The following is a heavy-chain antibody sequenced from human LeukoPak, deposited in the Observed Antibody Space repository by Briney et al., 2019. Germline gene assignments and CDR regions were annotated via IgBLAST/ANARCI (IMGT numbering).Heavy chain of an antibody. CDR2: IIPIFGTA. CDR1: GGTFSSYA. V-gene: IGHV1-69*05. J-gene: IGHJ5*02. D-gene: IGHD3-22*01. Sequence: ASVKVSCKASGGTFSSYAISWVRQAPGQGLEWMGGIIPIFGTANYAQKFQGRVTITTDESTSTAYMELSSLRSEDTAVYHCARGWGYYDSSGYYPNWFDPWGQGTLVTVSS. CDR3: ARGWGYYDSSGYYPNWFDP.